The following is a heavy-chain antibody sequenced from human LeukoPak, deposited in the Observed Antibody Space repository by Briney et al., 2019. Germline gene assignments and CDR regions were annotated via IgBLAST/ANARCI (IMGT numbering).Heavy chain of an antibody. J-gene: IGHJ4*02. D-gene: IGHD6-13*01. CDR3: ARDRRGPERQKRLYSSSWYPFIDY. CDR2: ISSSSSTI. V-gene: IGHV3-48*04. CDR1: GFTFSSYS. Sequence: GGSLRLSCAASGFTFSSYSMNWVRQAPGKGLEWVSYISSSSSTIYYADSVKGRFTISRDNAKNSLYLQMNSLRAEDTAVYYCARDRRGPERQKRLYSSSWYPFIDYWGQGTLVTVSS.